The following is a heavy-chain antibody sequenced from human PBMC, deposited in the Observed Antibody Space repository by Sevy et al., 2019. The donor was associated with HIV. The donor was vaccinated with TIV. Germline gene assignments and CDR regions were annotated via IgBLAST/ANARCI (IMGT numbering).Heavy chain of an antibody. CDR3: AKAHCSSTSCYYYYYYGMDV. V-gene: IGHV3-30*18. Sequence: GGSLSLSCAASGFTFSSYGMHWVRQAPGKGLEWVEVISYDGSNKYYADSVKGRFTISRDNSKNTLYLQMNSLRAEDTAVYYCAKAHCSSTSCYYYYYYGMDVWGQGTTVTVSS. D-gene: IGHD2-2*01. J-gene: IGHJ6*02. CDR2: ISYDGSNK. CDR1: GFTFSSYG.